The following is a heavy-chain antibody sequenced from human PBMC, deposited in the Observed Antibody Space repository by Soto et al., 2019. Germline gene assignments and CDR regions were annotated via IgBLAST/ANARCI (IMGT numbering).Heavy chain of an antibody. D-gene: IGHD3-16*01. CDR2: ISGSGGRS. Sequence: EVQLLDSGGGLVQPGGSLRLSCAASGFTFSNYAMTWVRQGPGKGLEWVSGISGSGGRSYYADSVKGRFTISRDNTKSTLYLPMNSLRAEDTAVYYCAKAYFVWSSEKPYYFDYCGQGTLVTVSS. V-gene: IGHV3-23*01. CDR3: AKAYFVWSSEKPYYFDY. J-gene: IGHJ4*02. CDR1: GFTFSNYA.